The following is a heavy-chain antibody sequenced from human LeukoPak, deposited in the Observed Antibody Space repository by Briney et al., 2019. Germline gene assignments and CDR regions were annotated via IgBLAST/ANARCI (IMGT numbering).Heavy chain of an antibody. D-gene: IGHD3-10*01. CDR3: ARAKYYYGRYFDY. J-gene: IGHJ4*02. CDR2: INHSGST. CDR1: GGSFSGYY. V-gene: IGHV4-34*01. Sequence: SETLSLTCAVYGGSFSGYYWSWIRQPPGKGLEWIGEINHSGSTNYNPSLKSRVTISVDTSKNQFSLKLSSVTAADTAVYYCARAKYYYGRYFDYWGQGTLVTVSS.